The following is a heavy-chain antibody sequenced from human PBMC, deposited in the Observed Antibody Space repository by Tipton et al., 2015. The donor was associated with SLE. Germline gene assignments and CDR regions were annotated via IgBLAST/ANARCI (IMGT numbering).Heavy chain of an antibody. Sequence: TLSLTCTVSGGSISSSSYYWGWIRQPPGKGLEWIGSIYYSGSTYYNPSLKSRVTISVDTSKNQFSLKLSSVTAADTAVYYCARARRGGSGSYTLFDYWGQGTLVTVSS. J-gene: IGHJ4*02. CDR1: GGSISSSSYY. D-gene: IGHD3-10*01. CDR2: IYYSGST. V-gene: IGHV4-39*07. CDR3: ARARRGGSGSYTLFDY.